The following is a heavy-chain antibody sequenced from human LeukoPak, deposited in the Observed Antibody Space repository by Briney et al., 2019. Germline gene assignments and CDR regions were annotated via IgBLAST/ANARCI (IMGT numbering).Heavy chain of an antibody. CDR2: IRYDGGET. CDR1: GFTFNRRG. D-gene: IGHD1-26*01. V-gene: IGHV3-30*02. CDR3: ARGGVGATTYVWFDP. Sequence: GGSLRLSCAAPGFTFNRRGMHWVRQAPGKGLEWVAFIRYDGGETFYADFVKGRFTISRDNSKNTLSLQLNTLRPEDTAVYYCARGGVGATTYVWFDPWGQGTLVTVSS. J-gene: IGHJ5*02.